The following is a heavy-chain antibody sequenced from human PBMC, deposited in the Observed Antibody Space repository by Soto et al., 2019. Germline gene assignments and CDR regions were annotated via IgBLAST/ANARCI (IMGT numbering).Heavy chain of an antibody. CDR3: ARNLIQFDVTTVSFFDY. CDR2: IYYSGST. Sequence: SETLSLTCTVSGGSISSSSYYWGWIRQPPGKGLEWIGSIYYSGSTYYNPSLKSRVTISVDTSKNQFSLKLSSVTAADTAVYYCARNLIQFDVTTVSFFDYWGQGTLVTVSS. D-gene: IGHD4-17*01. V-gene: IGHV4-39*01. CDR1: GGSISSSSYY. J-gene: IGHJ4*02.